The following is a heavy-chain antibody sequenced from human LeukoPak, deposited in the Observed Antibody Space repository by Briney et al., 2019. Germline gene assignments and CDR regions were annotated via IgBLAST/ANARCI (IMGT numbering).Heavy chain of an antibody. V-gene: IGHV4-31*03. CDR2: IYYSGST. Sequence: SETLSLTCTVSGGSISSGSYYWSWIRQHPGKGLEWIGYIYYSGSTYHNPSLKSRVTISVDTSKNQFSLKLSSVTAADTAVYYCARYQWEPLHYFDYWGQGTLVTVSS. J-gene: IGHJ4*02. CDR3: ARYQWEPLHYFDY. D-gene: IGHD1-26*01. CDR1: GGSISSGSYY.